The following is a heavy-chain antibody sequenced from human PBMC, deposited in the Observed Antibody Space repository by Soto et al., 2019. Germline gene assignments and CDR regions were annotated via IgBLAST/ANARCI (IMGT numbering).Heavy chain of an antibody. CDR1: GFTVSRNY. CDR2: TYSGGTT. V-gene: IGHV3-53*01. Sequence: GSLRLSCAASGFTVSRNYMSWVRQAPGKGLEWVSVTYSGGTTYYADSVKGRFTISRDNSKNTLYLQVNSLRAEDTAVYYCARGPHYSNLYYWGQGTLVTVSS. J-gene: IGHJ4*02. D-gene: IGHD4-4*01. CDR3: ARGPHYSNLYY.